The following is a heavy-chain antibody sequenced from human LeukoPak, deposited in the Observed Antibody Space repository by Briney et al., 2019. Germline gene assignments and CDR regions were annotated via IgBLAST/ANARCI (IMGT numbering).Heavy chain of an antibody. D-gene: IGHD4-17*01. CDR1: GFTFSSYS. CDR2: ISSSSSHI. V-gene: IGHV3-21*01. CDR3: ARAFDYAFDY. J-gene: IGHJ4*02. Sequence: GGSLRLSCAASGFTFSSYSMNWVRQAPGKGLEWVSSISSSSSHIYYADSVKGRFTISRDNAKNSLYLQMNSLRAEDTAVYYCARAFDYAFDYWGQGTLVTVSS.